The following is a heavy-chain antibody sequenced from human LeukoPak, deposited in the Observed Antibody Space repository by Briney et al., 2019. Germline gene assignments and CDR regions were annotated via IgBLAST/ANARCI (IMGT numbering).Heavy chain of an antibody. CDR3: ARVWGGYNSGRGAFDI. Sequence: SETLSLTCAVYGGSFSGYYWSWIRQPPGKGLEWIGEINHSGSTNYNPSLKSRVTISVDTSKNQFSLKLSSVTAADTAVYYCARVWGGYNSGRGAFDIWGQGTMVTVSS. J-gene: IGHJ3*02. D-gene: IGHD5-24*01. CDR1: GGSFSGYY. V-gene: IGHV4-34*01. CDR2: INHSGST.